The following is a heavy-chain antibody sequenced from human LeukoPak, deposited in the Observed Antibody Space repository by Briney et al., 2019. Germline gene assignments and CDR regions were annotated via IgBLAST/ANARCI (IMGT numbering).Heavy chain of an antibody. CDR2: ISAYNGHT. CDR3: ARDSSGYYHGAYFDY. D-gene: IGHD3-22*01. J-gene: IGHJ4*02. CDR1: GYPFTSHG. V-gene: IGHV1-18*01. Sequence: ASVKVSCKASGYPFTSHGITWVRQAPGQGLEWMGWISAYNGHTNYAQNLQGRVTMTTDTSTSTAYMELRSLRSDDTAVYYCARDSSGYYHGAYFDYWGQGTQVTVSP.